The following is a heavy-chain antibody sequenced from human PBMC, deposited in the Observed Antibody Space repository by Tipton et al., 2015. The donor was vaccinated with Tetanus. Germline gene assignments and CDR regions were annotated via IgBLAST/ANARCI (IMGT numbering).Heavy chain of an antibody. CDR3: ARGNRGSSWYL. CDR2: MDPKTGRA. D-gene: IGHD6-13*01. J-gene: IGHJ4*02. V-gene: IGHV1-8*01. Sequence: QLVQSGAEVKKPGASVRVSCKAFAYAFSSYDLNWVRQATGQGLEWLGYMDPKTGRAAYCQRFQGRVTMTSNISITTAYMELRNLRSDGTAVYYCARGNRGSSWYLWGQGTLVTVSS. CDR1: AYAFSSYD.